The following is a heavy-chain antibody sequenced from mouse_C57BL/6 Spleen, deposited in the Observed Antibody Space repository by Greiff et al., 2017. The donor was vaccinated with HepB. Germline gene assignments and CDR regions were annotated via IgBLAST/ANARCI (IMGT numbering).Heavy chain of an antibody. CDR3: VREGLYGNLYYYAMDY. CDR1: GFTFNTYA. J-gene: IGHJ4*01. D-gene: IGHD2-1*01. Sequence: EVQLVESGGGLVQPKGSLKLSCAASGFTFNTYAMHWVRQAPGKGLEWVARIRSKSSNYATYYADSVKDRFTISRDDSQSMLYLQMNNLKTEDTAMYYCVREGLYGNLYYYAMDYWGQGTSVTVSS. V-gene: IGHV10-3*01. CDR2: IRSKSSNYAT.